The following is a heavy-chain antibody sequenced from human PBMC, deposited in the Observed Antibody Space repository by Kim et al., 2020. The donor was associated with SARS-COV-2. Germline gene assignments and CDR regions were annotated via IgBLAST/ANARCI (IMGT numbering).Heavy chain of an antibody. J-gene: IGHJ4*02. CDR1: GFTFSNYW. D-gene: IGHD1-26*01. V-gene: IGHV3-7*03. Sequence: GGSLRLSCAASGFTFSNYWMTWVRQAPGKGLELVANMNQDGGEKYCVDSVKGRFTISRDNAKNSLYLQMNSLRAEDTAVYYCATDGASFEDWGQGGLVTVYS. CDR3: ATDGASFED. CDR2: MNQDGGEK.